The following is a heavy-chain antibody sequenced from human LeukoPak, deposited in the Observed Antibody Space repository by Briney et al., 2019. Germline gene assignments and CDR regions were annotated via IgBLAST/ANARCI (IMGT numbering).Heavy chain of an antibody. Sequence: SETLSLTCTVSGGSISNYYWSWIRQPPGKGLEWIGYIYYSGSTNYNPSLKSRVTISVDTSKNQFSLKLSSVTAADTAVYYCARDFAITMVRGVAGEGYWGQGTLVTVSS. J-gene: IGHJ4*02. D-gene: IGHD3-10*01. CDR1: GGSISNYY. CDR3: ARDFAITMVRGVAGEGY. CDR2: IYYSGST. V-gene: IGHV4-59*12.